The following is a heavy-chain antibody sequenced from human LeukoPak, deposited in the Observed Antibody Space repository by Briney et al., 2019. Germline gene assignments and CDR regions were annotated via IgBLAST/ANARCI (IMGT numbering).Heavy chain of an antibody. CDR1: GGSFSGYY. D-gene: IGHD3-10*01. CDR3: ARGARYYYGSGSYYNLGFDY. J-gene: IGHJ4*02. Sequence: SETLSLTCAVYGGSFSGYYWSWIRQPPGKGLEWIGEINHSGSTNYNPSLKSRVTISVDTSKNQFSLKLSSVTAADTAVYYCARGARYYYGSGSYYNLGFDYWGQGTLVTVSS. CDR2: INHSGST. V-gene: IGHV4-34*01.